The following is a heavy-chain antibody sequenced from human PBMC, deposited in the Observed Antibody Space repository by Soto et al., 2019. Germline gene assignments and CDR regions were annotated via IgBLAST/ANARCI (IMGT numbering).Heavy chain of an antibody. CDR1: GFTFSYYW. D-gene: IGHD3-10*01. J-gene: IGHJ3*01. V-gene: IGHV3-74*01. CDR3: ARGDRGDFDL. Sequence: EVQRVESGGGLVRPGGSLRLSCAASGFTFSYYWMHWVRQAPGKGLVWVSRIHSDGSSTTYADFVKGRFIISRDNVRNTDYLQTKSVTVADTAVYYFARGDRGDFDLWGQGTVVTVSS. CDR2: IHSDGSST.